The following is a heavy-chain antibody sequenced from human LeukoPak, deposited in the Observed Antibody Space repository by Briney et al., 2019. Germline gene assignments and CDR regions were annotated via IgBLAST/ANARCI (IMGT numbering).Heavy chain of an antibody. CDR3: AREGLGGSHGYYYYYMDV. CDR1: GGSISSYY. Sequence: PSETLSLTCTVSGGSISSYYWSWIRQPPGKGLEWLGYIYYSGSTNYNPSLKSRVTISVDTSKNQFSLKLSSVTAAGTAVYYCAREGLGGSHGYYYYYMDVWGKGTTVTVSS. J-gene: IGHJ6*03. D-gene: IGHD1-26*01. V-gene: IGHV4-59*01. CDR2: IYYSGST.